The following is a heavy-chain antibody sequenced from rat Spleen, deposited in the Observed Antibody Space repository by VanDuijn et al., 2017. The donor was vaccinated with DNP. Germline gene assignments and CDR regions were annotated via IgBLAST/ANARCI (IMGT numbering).Heavy chain of an antibody. D-gene: IGHD1-12*01. CDR1: GFSLTSYH. J-gene: IGHJ2*01. V-gene: IGHV2-30*01. CDR2: IWGHGNA. CDR3: ARESWGYVMDA. Sequence: QVQLKESGPGLVQPSQTLSLACTVSGFSLTSYHVHWVRQSPGKGLEWMGIIWGHGNADYNSALKSRLSINRDTSKSQVFLKMNSLQTEDTATYYCARESWGYVMDAWGQGVMVTVSS.